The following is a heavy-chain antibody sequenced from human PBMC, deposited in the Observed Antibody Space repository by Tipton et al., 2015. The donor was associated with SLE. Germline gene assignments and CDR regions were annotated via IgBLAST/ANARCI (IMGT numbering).Heavy chain of an antibody. Sequence: TLSLTCTVSGGSISSYYWSWIRQPPGKGLEWIGYIYYSGSTSYNPSLKSRVTISVDTSKNQFSLKLTSVTAADTAVYYCARGGTARTLLSWGQGTLVTVSS. CDR3: ARGGTARTLLS. J-gene: IGHJ4*02. CDR2: IYYSGST. D-gene: IGHD3-16*01. CDR1: GGSISSYY. V-gene: IGHV4-59*01.